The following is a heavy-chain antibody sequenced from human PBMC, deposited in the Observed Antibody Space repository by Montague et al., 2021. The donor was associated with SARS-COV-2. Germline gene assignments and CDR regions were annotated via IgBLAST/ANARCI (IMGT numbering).Heavy chain of an antibody. CDR3: ATIATTGEQEFNR. D-gene: IGHD1/OR15-1a*01. CDR1: GDSVSRDY. Sequence: SETRSLTCSVSGDSVSRDYWSWIRQSPAKGLEWIGYMFYGGSTNFNPALQSRASFSVDTSKNQFSLRLKSVTIADTAVYYCATIATTGEQEFNRWGQGTLVTVST. J-gene: IGHJ4*02. V-gene: IGHV4-59*02. CDR2: MFYGGST.